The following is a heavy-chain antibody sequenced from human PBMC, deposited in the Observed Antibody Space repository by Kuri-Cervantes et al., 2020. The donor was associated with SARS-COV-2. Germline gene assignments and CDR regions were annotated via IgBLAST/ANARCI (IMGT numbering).Heavy chain of an antibody. CDR2: IHPGDSDK. Sequence: GGSLRLSGQGSGSTFTNSWIAWLRHVPGKGLEWVGVIHPGDSDKRHGASFQGQVTISADKSLNTVYLQWSSLKSSDTAIYYVARQGHYERSGYNYFDPWGQGTQVTVSS. D-gene: IGHD3-22*01. J-gene: IGHJ5*02. V-gene: IGHV5-51*01. CDR1: GSTFTNSW. CDR3: ARQGHYERSGYNYFDP.